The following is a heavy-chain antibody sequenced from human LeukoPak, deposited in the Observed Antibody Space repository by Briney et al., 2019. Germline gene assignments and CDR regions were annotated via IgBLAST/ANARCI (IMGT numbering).Heavy chain of an antibody. CDR3: ARVKNYYDSSGYLYYFDY. CDR2: INPNSGGT. Sequence: ASVKVSXKASGYTFTGYYIHWVRQAPGQGLEWMGWINPNSGGTNYAQKLQGRVTMTSDTSISTAYMELSRLRSDDTAVYYCARVKNYYDSSGYLYYFDYWGQGTLVTVSS. D-gene: IGHD3-22*01. V-gene: IGHV1-2*02. CDR1: GYTFTGYY. J-gene: IGHJ4*02.